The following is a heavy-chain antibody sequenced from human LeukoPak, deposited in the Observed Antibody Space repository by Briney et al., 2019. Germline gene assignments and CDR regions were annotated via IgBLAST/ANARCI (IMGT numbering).Heavy chain of an antibody. J-gene: IGHJ5*02. D-gene: IGHD6-19*01. CDR3: ARDRGGSGWHNWFDP. CDR2: IIPIFGTA. Sequence: SVKVSCKASGGTFSSYAISWVRQAPGQGLEWMGGIIPIFGTANYAQKFQGRVTITADESTSTAYMELSSPRSEDTAVYYCARDRGGSGWHNWFDPWGQGTLVTVSS. CDR1: GGTFSSYA. V-gene: IGHV1-69*13.